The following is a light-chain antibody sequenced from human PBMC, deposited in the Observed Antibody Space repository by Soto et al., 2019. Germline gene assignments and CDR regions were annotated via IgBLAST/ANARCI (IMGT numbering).Light chain of an antibody. CDR3: QQSSKWPIT. CDR2: AAS. V-gene: IGKV1-39*01. CDR1: QSISSY. J-gene: IGKJ5*01. Sequence: DIQMTQSPSSLSASVGDRVTITCRASQSISSYLNWYQQKPGKAPKLLIYAASSLQSGVPSRFSGSGSGTDFTLTISSLQPEDFAVYYCQQSSKWPITFGQGTRLEIK.